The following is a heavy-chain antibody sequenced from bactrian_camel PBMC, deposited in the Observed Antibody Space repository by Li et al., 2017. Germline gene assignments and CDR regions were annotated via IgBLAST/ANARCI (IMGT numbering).Heavy chain of an antibody. J-gene: IGHJ4*01. CDR3: VTDGDDTVVPGVLIKLAY. CDR2: MDSDGTA. D-gene: IGHD6*01. Sequence: HVQLVESGGGSVQAGGSLRLSCAATYSNYCMGWFRQAPGKEREGVAAMDSDGTASYADSVKGRFTISRDNAKNTVYLQMNSLKPDDMAVYYCVTDGDDTVVPGVLIKLAYWGQGTQVTVS. V-gene: IGHV3S53*01. CDR1: YSNYC.